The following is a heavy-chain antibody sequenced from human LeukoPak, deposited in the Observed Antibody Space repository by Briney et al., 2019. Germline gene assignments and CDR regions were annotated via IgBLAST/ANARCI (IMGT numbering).Heavy chain of an antibody. V-gene: IGHV3-7*05. CDR2: IKQDGSEK. CDR3: ARVVVVVAARGGQFDP. D-gene: IGHD2-15*01. J-gene: IGHJ5*02. Sequence: GGSLRLSCAASGFMFNSKWMSWVRQAPGKGLEWVANIKQDGSEKYYVDSVKGRFTISRDNAKNSLYLQMNSLRAEDTAVYYCARVVVVVAARGGQFDPWGQGTLVTVSS. CDR1: GFMFNSKW.